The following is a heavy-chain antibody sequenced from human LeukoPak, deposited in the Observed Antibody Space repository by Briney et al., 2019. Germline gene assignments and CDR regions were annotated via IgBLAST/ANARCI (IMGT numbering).Heavy chain of an antibody. CDR3: ATVRPENSGSYYWDY. V-gene: IGHV4-59*08. CDR1: GGSISSYY. J-gene: IGHJ4*02. D-gene: IGHD1-26*01. CDR2: FYYSGNT. Sequence: SETLSLTCTVSGGSISSYYWSWIRQPPGKGLEWIGCFYYSGNTNSNPSLKSRVTISVDTSKNQFSLKLMSVTAADTAVYYCATVRPENSGSYYWDYWGQGTLVTVS.